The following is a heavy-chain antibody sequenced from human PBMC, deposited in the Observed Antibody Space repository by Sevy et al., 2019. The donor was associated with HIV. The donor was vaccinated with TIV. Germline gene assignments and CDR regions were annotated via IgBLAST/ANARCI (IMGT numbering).Heavy chain of an antibody. CDR1: GYTLAKFS. V-gene: IGHV1-24*01. Sequence: ASVKVSCKVSGYTLAKFSIHWVRQAPGNGLEWMTSFDPVDGDPEDGKTIYAQKFLGRVTMTEDTSTDTAYMKLSSLRSDDTAVYYCATTKDYYDSSGYPFDYWGQGTLVTVSS. CDR2: FDPVDGDPEDGKT. D-gene: IGHD3-22*01. J-gene: IGHJ4*02. CDR3: ATTKDYYDSSGYPFDY.